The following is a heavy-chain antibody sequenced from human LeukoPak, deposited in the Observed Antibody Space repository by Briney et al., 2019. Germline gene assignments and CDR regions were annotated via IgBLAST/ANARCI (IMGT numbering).Heavy chain of an antibody. V-gene: IGHV4-39*01. Sequence: SXXXYXGWIRQXPXXGREWIGSIYYSGSTYYNPSLKSRITISVDTSXNQFSLKLSSVTAADTAVYXXXXXXXVXXXXXWXXPWGQGTLVTVSS. CDR1: SXXXY. CDR3: XXXXXVXXXXXWXXP. J-gene: IGHJ5*02. CDR2: IYYSGST.